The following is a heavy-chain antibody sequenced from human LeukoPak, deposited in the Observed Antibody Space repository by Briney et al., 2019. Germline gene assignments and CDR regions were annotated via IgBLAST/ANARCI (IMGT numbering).Heavy chain of an antibody. D-gene: IGHD6-13*01. Sequence: PGGSLRLSCAASGFTFSIYAMSWVRQAPGRGLEWVSAISNSGGSTYYADSVKGRFTISRDNAKNSLYLQMNSLRAEDTAVYYCARGARIAAALGDAFDIWGQGTMVTVSS. CDR2: ISNSGGST. CDR3: ARGARIAAALGDAFDI. V-gene: IGHV3-23*01. CDR1: GFTFSIYA. J-gene: IGHJ3*02.